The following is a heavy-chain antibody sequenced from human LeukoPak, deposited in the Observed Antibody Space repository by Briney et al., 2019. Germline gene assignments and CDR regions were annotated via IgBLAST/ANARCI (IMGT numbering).Heavy chain of an antibody. CDR2: IKQDGSEK. V-gene: IGHV3-7*01. CDR1: GFTFSSYW. Sequence: GGSLRLSCAASGFTFSSYWMSWVRQAPGKGLEWVANIKQDGSEKYYVDSVRGRFTISRDNAKNSLYLQMNSLRAEDTAVYYCARDHTYYYGSGSYFDYWGQGTLVTVSS. J-gene: IGHJ4*02. D-gene: IGHD3-10*01. CDR3: ARDHTYYYGSGSYFDY.